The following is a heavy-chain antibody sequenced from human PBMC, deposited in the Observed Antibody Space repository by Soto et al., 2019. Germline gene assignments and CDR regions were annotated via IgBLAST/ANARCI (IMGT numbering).Heavy chain of an antibody. CDR3: ARDGVGWDY. CDR2: IKYDGSGE. D-gene: IGHD6-19*01. CDR1: GFTFSRYW. V-gene: IGHV3-7*05. J-gene: IGHJ4*02. Sequence: EVQLVESGGTLVQPGGSLRLSCAASGFTFSRYWMSWVRQAPGKGLEWVANIKYDGSGEYYVDSVKGRFTISKDDAKNSLFLQMNSLRAEDTAVYYCARDGVGWDYWGQGTLVTVSS.